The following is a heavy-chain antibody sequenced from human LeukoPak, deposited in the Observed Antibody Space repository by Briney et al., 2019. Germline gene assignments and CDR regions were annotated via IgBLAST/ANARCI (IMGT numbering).Heavy chain of an antibody. CDR2: ISWNGGNT. CDR3: AREGIYCVNGVCYLDC. CDR1: GFKFDDYG. J-gene: IGHJ4*02. D-gene: IGHD2-8*01. V-gene: IGHV3-20*04. Sequence: GGSLRLSCAVSGFKFDDYGMSWVRQAPGKGLEWVSGISWNGGNTGYADSVKGRFTISRDNAKNSLFLQVNSLRADDTAFYYCAREGIYCVNGVCYLDCWGQGTLVTVSS.